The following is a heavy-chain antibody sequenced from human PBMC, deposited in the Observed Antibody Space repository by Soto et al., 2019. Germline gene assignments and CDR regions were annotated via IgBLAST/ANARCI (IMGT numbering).Heavy chain of an antibody. D-gene: IGHD6-13*01. CDR1: GGSISSYY. CDR3: ARVIEAAGTLIDP. J-gene: IGHJ5*02. Sequence: PSETLCLTCTVSGGSISSYYWSWIRQPPGKGLEWIGYIHYSGSTNYNPSLKSRVTISVDTSKNQFSLKLSSVTAADTAVYYCARVIEAAGTLIDPWGQGTLVTVSS. V-gene: IGHV4-59*01. CDR2: IHYSGST.